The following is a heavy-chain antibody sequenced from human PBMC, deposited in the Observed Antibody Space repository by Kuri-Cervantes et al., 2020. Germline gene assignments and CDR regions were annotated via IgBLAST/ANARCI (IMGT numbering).Heavy chain of an antibody. J-gene: IGHJ3*02. CDR2: MNPNSGNT. V-gene: IGHV1-8*01. Sequence: ASVKVSCKVSGYTLTNLYMHWVRQATGQGLEWMGWMNPNSGNTGYAQKFQGRVTMTRNTSISTAYMELSSLRSEDTAVYYCARGPDRGSGAFDIWGQGTMVTVSS. D-gene: IGHD3-10*01. CDR1: GYTLTNLY. CDR3: ARGPDRGSGAFDI.